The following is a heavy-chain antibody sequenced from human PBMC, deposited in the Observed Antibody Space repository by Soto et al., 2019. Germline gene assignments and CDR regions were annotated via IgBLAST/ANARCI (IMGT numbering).Heavy chain of an antibody. D-gene: IGHD2-2*02. Sequence: QVQLVQSGAEVKKPGASVKVSCKASGYTFTSYDINWVRQATGQGLEWMGWMNPNSGNTGYAQKFQGRVTMTRNTSISTAYMELSSLRSEDTAVYYCGRGPYIYCSSTSCYKGNWFDHWGQGTLVPVSS. CDR3: GRGPYIYCSSTSCYKGNWFDH. J-gene: IGHJ5*02. CDR2: MNPNSGNT. V-gene: IGHV1-8*01. CDR1: GYTFTSYD.